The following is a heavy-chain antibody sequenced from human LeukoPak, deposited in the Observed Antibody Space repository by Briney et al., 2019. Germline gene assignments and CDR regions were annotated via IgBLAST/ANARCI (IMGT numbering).Heavy chain of an antibody. Sequence: GESLKISCKGSGYSFTSYWISWVRQMPGKGLEWMGRIDPSDSYTNYSPSFQGHVTISADKSISTAYLQWSSLKASDTAMYYCARHARYCGGDCYPDYWGQGTLVTVSS. CDR3: ARHARYCGGDCYPDY. V-gene: IGHV5-10-1*01. J-gene: IGHJ4*02. CDR2: IDPSDSYT. D-gene: IGHD2-21*02. CDR1: GYSFTSYW.